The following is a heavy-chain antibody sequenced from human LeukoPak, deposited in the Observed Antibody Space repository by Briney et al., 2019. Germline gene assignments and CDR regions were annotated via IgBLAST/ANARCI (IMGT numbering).Heavy chain of an antibody. CDR1: GFTFSGYA. D-gene: IGHD3-3*01. CDR2: ISGSGGST. V-gene: IGHV3-23*01. Sequence: GGSLRLSCAASGFTFSGYAMNWVRQAPGKGLEWVSAISGSGGSTYYADFVKGRFTISRDNSKNTLYLQMNSLRAEDTAVYYCAKAPDLTYYDFWSGYYLDYWGQGTLVTVSS. CDR3: AKAPDLTYYDFWSGYYLDY. J-gene: IGHJ4*02.